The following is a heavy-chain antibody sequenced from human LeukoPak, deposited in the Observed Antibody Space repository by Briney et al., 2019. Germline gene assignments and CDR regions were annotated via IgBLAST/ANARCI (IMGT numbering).Heavy chain of an antibody. CDR1: GASIDSANYY. V-gene: IGHV4-39*01. J-gene: IGHJ4*02. CDR3: ARLNFAYDTSGYLDY. Sequence: PSETLSLTCTVSGASIDSANYYWGRIRQPPGKGLEWIGSIYFSGSAYYKSSLMSRVTISLDTSKNQFSLKLSSVTAADTAVYYCARLNFAYDTSGYLDYWGQGTLLTVSS. CDR2: IYFSGSA. D-gene: IGHD3-22*01.